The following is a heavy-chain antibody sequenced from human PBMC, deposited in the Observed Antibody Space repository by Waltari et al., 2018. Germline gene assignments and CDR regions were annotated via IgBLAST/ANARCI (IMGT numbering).Heavy chain of an antibody. Sequence: QVQLVQSGAEVKKPGASVKVSCKASGSTFTSYDINRVRQATGQGLEWMGWMNPNSGNTGYAQKFQGRVTITRNTSISTAYMELSSLRSEDTAVYYCASDQNYSWRDAFDIWGQGTMVTVSS. D-gene: IGHD2-21*01. CDR1: GSTFTSYD. J-gene: IGHJ3*02. CDR3: ASDQNYSWRDAFDI. V-gene: IGHV1-8*03. CDR2: MNPNSGNT.